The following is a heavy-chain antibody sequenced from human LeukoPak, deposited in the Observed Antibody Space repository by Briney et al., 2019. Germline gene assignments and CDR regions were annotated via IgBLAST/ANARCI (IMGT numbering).Heavy chain of an antibody. Sequence: GGSLRLSCLGSGFGFSNYWMTWLRQAPGEGLEWVANIKEDGSVIYYADSVKGRFTISRDNAKNSVYLQMNSLRVEDTALYYCATGRWYGEFAGSAFEDWGQGTLVTVSS. CDR3: ATGRWYGEFAGSAFED. CDR1: GFGFSNYW. CDR2: IKEDGSVI. D-gene: IGHD3-10*01. V-gene: IGHV3-7*01. J-gene: IGHJ4*02.